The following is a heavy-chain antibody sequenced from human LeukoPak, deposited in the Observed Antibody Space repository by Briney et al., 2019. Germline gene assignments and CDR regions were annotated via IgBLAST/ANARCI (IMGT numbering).Heavy chain of an antibody. CDR3: ARGVRDGGQLDYFDY. V-gene: IGHV4-31*03. D-gene: IGHD5-24*01. CDR2: IYYSGST. Sequence: PSETLSLTCTVSGGSISSGGYYWSWIRQHPGKGLEWIGYIYYSGSTYYNPSLKSRVTISVDTSKNQFSLKLSSVTAADTAVYYCARGVRDGGQLDYFDYWGQGTLVTVSS. CDR1: GGSISSGGYY. J-gene: IGHJ4*02.